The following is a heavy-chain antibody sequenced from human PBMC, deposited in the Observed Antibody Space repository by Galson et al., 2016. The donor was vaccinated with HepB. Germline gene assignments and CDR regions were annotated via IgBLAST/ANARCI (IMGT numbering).Heavy chain of an antibody. CDR3: ARHMGCWRDFDH. Sequence: SETLSLTCTVSGGSISRNSYYWGWIRQPPGKGLEWIGSIYYTGSTYDNPTLKRRVTMSVDRSKNQFSLRLCSVTAADTGLYSCARHMGCWRDFDHWGQGTLVTVSS. CDR2: IYYTGST. V-gene: IGHV4-39*01. D-gene: IGHD2-8*01. CDR1: GGSISRNSYY. J-gene: IGHJ4*02.